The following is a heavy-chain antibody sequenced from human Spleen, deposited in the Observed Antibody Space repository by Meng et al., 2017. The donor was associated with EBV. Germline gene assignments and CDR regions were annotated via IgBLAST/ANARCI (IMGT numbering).Heavy chain of an antibody. V-gene: IGHV3-15*01. CDR2: VKSKTDGATT. Sequence: EXQLVEXXXGLVKPGXSLRLSCAASGLTFINAWMSWVRQAPGKGLEWVGRVKSKTDGATTDYAAPVKGRFTISRDESKNTVYLQMNSLTTEDTAVYYCIHLRNNQLLDWAQGTLVTVSS. J-gene: IGHJ4*02. CDR3: IHLRNNQLLD. D-gene: IGHD2-2*01. CDR1: GLTFINAW.